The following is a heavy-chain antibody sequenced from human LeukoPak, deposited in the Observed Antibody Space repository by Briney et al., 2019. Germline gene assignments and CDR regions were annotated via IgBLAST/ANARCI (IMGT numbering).Heavy chain of an antibody. J-gene: IGHJ4*02. V-gene: IGHV3-7*02. CDR1: GFTLSRYW. CDR2: INQDGSEK. D-gene: IGHD7-27*01. Sequence: GGSLRLSCAASGFTLSRYWMSWVRQAPGKGLEWVANINQDGSEKYYVDSVKGRFTISRDNAKNSLYLQMNSLRAEDTAVYYCARAWATHFDYWGQGTLVTVSS. CDR3: ARAWATHFDY.